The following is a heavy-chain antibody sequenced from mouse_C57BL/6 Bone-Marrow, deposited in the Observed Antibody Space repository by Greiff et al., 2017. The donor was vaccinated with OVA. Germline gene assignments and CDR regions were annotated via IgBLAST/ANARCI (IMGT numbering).Heavy chain of an antibody. D-gene: IGHD2-12*01. CDR1: GFTFSSYA. V-gene: IGHV5-4*01. J-gene: IGHJ2*01. CDR2: ISDGGSYT. CDR3: AGVRLDY. Sequence: EVQLVESGGGLVKPGGSLKLSCAASGFTFSSYAMSWVRQTPEKRLEWVATISDGGSYTYYPDNIKGRFTISRDNAKNNLYLQMSHLKSEDTAMYYCAGVRLDYWGQGTTLTVSS.